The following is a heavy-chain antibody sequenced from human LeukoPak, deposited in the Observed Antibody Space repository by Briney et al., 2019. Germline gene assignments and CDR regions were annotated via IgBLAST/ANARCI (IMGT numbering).Heavy chain of an antibody. CDR3: ARVRAVPAASWVWFDP. V-gene: IGHV3-7*01. CDR2: IKQDGSEK. J-gene: IGHJ5*02. D-gene: IGHD2-2*01. Sequence: GGSLRLSCAASGFTSSSYWMSWVRQAPGKGLEWVANIKQDGSEKYYVDSVKGRFTISRDNAKNSLYLQMNSLRAEDTAVYYCARVRAVPAASWVWFDPWGQGTLVTVSS. CDR1: GFTSSSYW.